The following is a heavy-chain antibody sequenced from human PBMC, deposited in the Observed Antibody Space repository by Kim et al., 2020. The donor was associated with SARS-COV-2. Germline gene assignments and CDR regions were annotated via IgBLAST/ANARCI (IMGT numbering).Heavy chain of an antibody. CDR3: ARALRAYDSSGYYSY. V-gene: IGHV1-69*13. D-gene: IGHD3-22*01. Sequence: SVKVSCKASGGTFSSYAISWVRQAPGQGLEWMGGIIPIFGTANYAQKFQGRVTITADESTSTAYMELSSLRSEDTAVYYCARALRAYDSSGYYSYWGQGTLVTVSS. CDR2: IIPIFGTA. CDR1: GGTFSSYA. J-gene: IGHJ4*02.